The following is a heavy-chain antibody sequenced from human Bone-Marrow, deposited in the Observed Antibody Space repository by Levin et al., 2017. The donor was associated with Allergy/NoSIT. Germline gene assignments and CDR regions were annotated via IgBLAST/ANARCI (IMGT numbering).Heavy chain of an antibody. Sequence: PGGSLRLSCAASGFTFSDYYMIWIRQAPGKGLEWVSYISRSGSTDYYADSVKGRFTISRDNAKNAVYLQMNSLRADDTAVYYCAREGDLQLYLINYLDSWGQGTLVTVSS. J-gene: IGHJ4*02. CDR2: ISRSGSTD. CDR3: AREGDLQLYLINYLDS. D-gene: IGHD3-16*02. V-gene: IGHV3-11*01. CDR1: GFTFSDYY.